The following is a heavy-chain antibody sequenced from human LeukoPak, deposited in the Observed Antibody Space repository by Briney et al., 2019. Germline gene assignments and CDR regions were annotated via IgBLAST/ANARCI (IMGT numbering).Heavy chain of an antibody. V-gene: IGHV4-39*01. Sequence: SETLSLTCTVSGGSISSSSYYWGWIRQPPGKGLEWIGSIYYSGSTYYNPSLKSRVTISVDTSKNQFSLKLSSVTAAGTAVYYCARLEIAVALFDYWGQGALVTVSS. D-gene: IGHD6-19*01. CDR2: IYYSGST. CDR1: GGSISSSSYY. CDR3: ARLEIAVALFDY. J-gene: IGHJ4*02.